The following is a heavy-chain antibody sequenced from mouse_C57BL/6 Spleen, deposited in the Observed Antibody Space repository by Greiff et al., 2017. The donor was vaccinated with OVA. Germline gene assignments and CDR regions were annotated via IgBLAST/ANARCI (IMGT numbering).Heavy chain of an antibody. CDR3: ARSDGSIDY. Sequence: QVHVKQSGAELVKPGASVKMSCKASGYTFTSYWITWVKQRPGQGLEWIGDIYPGSGSTNYNEKFKSKATLTVDTSSSTAYMQLSSLTSEDSAVYYCARSDGSIDYWGQGTTLTVSS. CDR2: IYPGSGST. V-gene: IGHV1-55*01. J-gene: IGHJ2*01. D-gene: IGHD1-1*01. CDR1: GYTFTSYW.